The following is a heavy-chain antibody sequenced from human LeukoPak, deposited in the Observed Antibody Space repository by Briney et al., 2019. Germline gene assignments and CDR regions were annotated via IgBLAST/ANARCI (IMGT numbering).Heavy chain of an antibody. D-gene: IGHD6-13*01. CDR1: GGSLSGAN. V-gene: IGHV4-34*01. CDR3: ASQAGTGY. J-gene: IGHJ4*02. CDR2: IDQSGST. Sequence: SETLSLTCGVFGGSLSGANWSWIRQPPGKGLEWIGHIDQSGSTDYNPSVKSRVIISIDTSKNQFSLRLNSVTAADTAVYYCASQAGTGYWGQGTLVTVSS.